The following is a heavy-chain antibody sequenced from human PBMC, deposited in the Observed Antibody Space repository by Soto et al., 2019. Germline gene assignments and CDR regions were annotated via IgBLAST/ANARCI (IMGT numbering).Heavy chain of an antibody. D-gene: IGHD1-26*01. V-gene: IGHV1-69*01. J-gene: IGHJ4*02. Sequence: QVQLVQSGAEVKKPGSSVKVSCKASGGTFSSYAISWVRQAPGQGLEWMGGIIPIFGTANYAQKFQGRVTITADESASTAYMELSSLGSEDRAVYYCASLHSGRYEYYFDYWGQGTLVTVSS. CDR2: IIPIFGTA. CDR3: ASLHSGRYEYYFDY. CDR1: GGTFSSYA.